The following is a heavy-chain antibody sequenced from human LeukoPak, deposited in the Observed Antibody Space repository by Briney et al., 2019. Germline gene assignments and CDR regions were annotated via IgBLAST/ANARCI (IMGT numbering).Heavy chain of an antibody. V-gene: IGHV3-15*01. CDR2: IKRKTDGGTT. CDR3: TTARMERYSSGWYVLDY. Sequence: GGSLRLSCAASGFTFSNAWMSWVRQAPGKGLEWVGRIKRKTDGGTTDYAAPVKGRFTISRDDSKNTLYLQMNSLKTEDTAVYYCTTARMERYSSGWYVLDYWGQGTLVTVSS. D-gene: IGHD6-19*01. CDR1: GFTFSNAW. J-gene: IGHJ4*02.